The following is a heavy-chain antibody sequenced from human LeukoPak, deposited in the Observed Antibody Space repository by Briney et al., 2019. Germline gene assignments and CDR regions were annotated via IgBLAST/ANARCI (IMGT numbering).Heavy chain of an antibody. CDR1: GGTFSSYA. CDR3: ARDKLYDSRDIGMGV. J-gene: IGHJ6*02. D-gene: IGHD3-22*01. CDR2: IIPILGIA. V-gene: IGHV1-69*04. Sequence: SVKVSCKASGGTFSSYAISWVRQAPGQGLEWMGRIIPILGIANYAQKFQGRVTITADKSTGTAYMELSSLRSEDTAVYYCARDKLYDSRDIGMGVWGQGTTVTVSS.